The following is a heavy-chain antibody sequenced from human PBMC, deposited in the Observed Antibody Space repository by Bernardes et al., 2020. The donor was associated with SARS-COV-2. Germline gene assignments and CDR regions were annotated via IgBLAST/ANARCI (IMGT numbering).Heavy chain of an antibody. CDR3: ARDPGKPFPVGRNDF. J-gene: IGHJ4*02. Sequence: GGSLRLSCAVSGFPFSSFSMNWVRQAPGKGLEWVASIGSSGSHISYADSVKGRFTISRDNARNTLYLHMNSLRAEDTAVFYCARDPGKPFPVGRNDFWGQGTLVTVSS. V-gene: IGHV3-21*01. D-gene: IGHD1-26*01. CDR2: IGSSGSHI. CDR1: GFPFSSFS.